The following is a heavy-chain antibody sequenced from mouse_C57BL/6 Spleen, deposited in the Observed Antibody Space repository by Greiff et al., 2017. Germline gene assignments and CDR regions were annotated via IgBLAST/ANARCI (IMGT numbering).Heavy chain of an antibody. V-gene: IGHV1-81*01. CDR2: IYPRSGNT. J-gene: IGHJ4*01. CDR3: ARSGGNYVDYYAMDD. CDR1: GYTFTSYG. D-gene: IGHD2-1*01. Sequence: VQLQQSGAELARPGASVKLSCKASGYTFTSYGISWVKQRTGQGLEWIGEIYPRSGNTYYNEKFKGKATLTADKSSSTAYMELRSLTSEDSAVYFGARSGGNYVDYYAMDDWGQGTSVTVSS.